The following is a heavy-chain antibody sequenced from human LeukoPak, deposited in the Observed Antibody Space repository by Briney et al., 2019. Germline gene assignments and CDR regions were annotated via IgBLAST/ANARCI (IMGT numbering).Heavy chain of an antibody. V-gene: IGHV4-34*01. J-gene: IGHJ4*02. CDR3: ARGRGYNWNYVTPFDY. Sequence: SETLSLTCAVYGGSFSGYYWSWIRQPPGKGLEWIGEINHSGSTNYNPSLKSRVTISVDTSKNQFSLKLSSVTAADTAVYYCARGRGYNWNYVTPFDYWGQGTLVTVSS. CDR1: GGSFSGYY. D-gene: IGHD1-7*01. CDR2: INHSGST.